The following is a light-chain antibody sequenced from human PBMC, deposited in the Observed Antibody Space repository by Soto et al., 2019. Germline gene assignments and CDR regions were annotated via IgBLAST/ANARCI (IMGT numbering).Light chain of an antibody. CDR2: DVS. J-gene: IGLJ1*01. CDR3: CSYAGSYTYV. CDR1: SSDVGGYNY. Sequence: QSVLTQPRSVSGSPGQSVTLSCTGTSSDVGGYNYVSWYQQHPGKAPKLMIYDVSKRPSGVPDRFSGSKSGSTASLTISGLQAEDEADYYCCSYAGSYTYVFGTGTKVTVL. V-gene: IGLV2-11*01.